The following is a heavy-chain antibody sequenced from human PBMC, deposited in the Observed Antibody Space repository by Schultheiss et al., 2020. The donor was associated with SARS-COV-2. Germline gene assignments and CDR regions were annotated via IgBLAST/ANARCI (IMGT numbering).Heavy chain of an antibody. D-gene: IGHD2-8*01. CDR1: GYSFTSYW. V-gene: IGHV5-51*01. Sequence: GGSLRLSCKGSGYSFTSYWIAWVRQMPGKGLEWMGIMYPGGSDSRYSPSFQGQVTISADKSISTAYLQWSSLKASDTAMYYCARSMDAFDIWGQGTVVTVSS. CDR3: ARSMDAFDI. CDR2: MYPGGSDS. J-gene: IGHJ3*02.